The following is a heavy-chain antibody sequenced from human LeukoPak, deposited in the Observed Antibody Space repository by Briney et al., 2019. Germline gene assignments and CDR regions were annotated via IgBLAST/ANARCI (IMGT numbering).Heavy chain of an antibody. CDR3: ARGPLDVGRIAARRSGDY. CDR1: GGSISSSSYY. Sequence: SETLSLTCTVSGGSISSSSYYWGWIRQPPGKGLEWIGSIYYSGSTYYNPSLKSRVTISVDTSKNQFSLKLGSVTAADTAVYYCARGPLDVGRIAARRSGDYWGQGTLVTVSS. D-gene: IGHD6-6*01. J-gene: IGHJ4*02. CDR2: IYYSGST. V-gene: IGHV4-39*01.